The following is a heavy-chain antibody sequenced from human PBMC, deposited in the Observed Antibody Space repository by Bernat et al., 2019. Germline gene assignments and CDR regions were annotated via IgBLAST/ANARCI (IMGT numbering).Heavy chain of an antibody. CDR3: AHRRWTGYRSGSHFDY. CDR2: IYWDDDK. Sequence: QITLKESGPTLVKPTQTLTLTCTFSGFSLSTSGVGVGWIRQPPGKALEWRALIYWDDDKRYSPSLKSRLTITKDTSKNQVVLTRTNMDPVDTATYYCAHRRWTGYRSGSHFDYWGQGTLVTVSS. J-gene: IGHJ4*02. V-gene: IGHV2-5*02. CDR1: GFSLSTSGVG. D-gene: IGHD3/OR15-3a*01.